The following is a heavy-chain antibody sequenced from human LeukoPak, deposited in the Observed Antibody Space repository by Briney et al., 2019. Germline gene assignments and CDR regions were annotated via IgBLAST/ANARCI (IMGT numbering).Heavy chain of an antibody. CDR1: GGSLSDSSGY. V-gene: IGHV4-39*01. CDR3: ARHAPHGDWFDP. Sequence: SETLSLTCTVSGGSLSDSSGYWGWIRQPPGKGLEWLGSIFYSGSTNFNPSLKSRVTISVDKSKNHFSLRLSSVTAADTAVFYCARHAPHGDWFDPWGQGALVTVSS. D-gene: IGHD3-3*01. CDR2: IFYSGST. J-gene: IGHJ5*02.